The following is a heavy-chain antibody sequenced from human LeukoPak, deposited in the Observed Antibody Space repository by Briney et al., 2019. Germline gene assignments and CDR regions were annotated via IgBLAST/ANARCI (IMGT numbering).Heavy chain of an antibody. Sequence: GGSLRLSCAASGFTFNNAWMSWVRQAPGRGLEWVGRIRSKTDGETTDYAAPVKGRFIISRDDSKNTLYLQMNSLKTEDTAVYYCTTAFNYYGSGRGAFDYWGQGTLVTVSS. CDR3: TTAFNYYGSGRGAFDY. CDR1: GFTFNNAW. D-gene: IGHD3-10*01. V-gene: IGHV3-15*01. J-gene: IGHJ4*02. CDR2: IRSKTDGETT.